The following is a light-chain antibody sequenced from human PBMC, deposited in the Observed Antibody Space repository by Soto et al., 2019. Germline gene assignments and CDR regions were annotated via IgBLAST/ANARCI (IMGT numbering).Light chain of an antibody. Sequence: DIQMTQSPSTRSASVGDRVTITCRASQNINIWLAWYQQKPGKAPKLLIYNAAYLESGVPSRFSGSGSGTEFTLTISSLQPDDFAIYYCQQYNGDSRGFGQGTKVELK. CDR2: NAA. J-gene: IGKJ1*01. V-gene: IGKV1-5*01. CDR3: QQYNGDSRG. CDR1: QNINIW.